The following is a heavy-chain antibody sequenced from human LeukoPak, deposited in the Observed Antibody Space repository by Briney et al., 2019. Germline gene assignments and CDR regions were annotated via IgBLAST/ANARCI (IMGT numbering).Heavy chain of an antibody. CDR3: ARLHDFWSGYSGVDAFDI. CDR1: GGSISSYY. Sequence: TSETLSLTCTVSGGSISSYYWSWIRQPPGKGLEWIGEINHSGSTNYNPSLKSRVTISVDTSKNQFSLKLSSVTAADTAVYYCARLHDFWSGYSGVDAFDIWGQGTMVTVSS. V-gene: IGHV4-34*01. D-gene: IGHD3-3*01. CDR2: INHSGST. J-gene: IGHJ3*02.